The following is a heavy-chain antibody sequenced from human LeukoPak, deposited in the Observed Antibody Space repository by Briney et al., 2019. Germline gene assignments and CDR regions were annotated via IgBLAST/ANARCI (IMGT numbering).Heavy chain of an antibody. J-gene: IGHJ5*01. Sequence: GGSLRLSCAASGFTFSSYGMHWVRQTPGKGPEWLANIKQDGSEKNYVESVNGRFIISRDNAKNSGYLQMNSLRAEDTAVYYCVGGTGWLPLTWGQGTLVTVSS. CDR3: VGGTGWLPLT. CDR2: IKQDGSEK. D-gene: IGHD6-19*01. V-gene: IGHV3-7*01. CDR1: GFTFSSYG.